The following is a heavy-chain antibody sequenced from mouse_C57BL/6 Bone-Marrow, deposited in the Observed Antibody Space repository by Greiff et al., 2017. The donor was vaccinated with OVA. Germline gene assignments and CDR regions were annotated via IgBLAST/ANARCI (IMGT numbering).Heavy chain of an antibody. CDR3: ARVYYSNYNPLAY. V-gene: IGHV1-55*01. Sequence: VQLQQPGAELVKPGASVKMSCKASGYTFTSYWITWVKQRPGQGLEWIGDIYPGSGSTNYNEKFKSKATLTVDTSSSTAYMQLSSLTSEDSAVYYCARVYYSNYNPLAYWGQGTLVTVSS. CDR2: IYPGSGST. CDR1: GYTFTSYW. D-gene: IGHD2-5*01. J-gene: IGHJ3*01.